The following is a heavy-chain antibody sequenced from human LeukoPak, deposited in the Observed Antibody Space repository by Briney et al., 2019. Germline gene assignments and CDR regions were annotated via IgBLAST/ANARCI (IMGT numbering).Heavy chain of an antibody. CDR3: ARAAAGSQATWGFVDV. CDR2: ISSSGSTI. Sequence: GGSLRLSCAASGFTFSDYYMSWICQAPGKGLEWVSYISSSGSTIYYADSVKGRFTISRDNAKNSLYLQMNSLRAEDTAVYYCARAAAGSQATWGFVDVWGQGTTVTVSS. D-gene: IGHD6-13*01. J-gene: IGHJ6*02. V-gene: IGHV3-11*01. CDR1: GFTFSDYY.